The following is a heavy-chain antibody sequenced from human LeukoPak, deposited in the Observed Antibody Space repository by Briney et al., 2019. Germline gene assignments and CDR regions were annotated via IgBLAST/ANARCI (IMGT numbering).Heavy chain of an antibody. CDR3: ARWTLRVGVSRADAFDI. CDR2: INHSGST. CDR1: GFTFSSYA. J-gene: IGHJ3*02. Sequence: GSLRLSCAASGFTFSSYAMSWVRQPPGKGLEWIGEINHSGSTHYNPSLKSRVTISVDTSKNQFSLKVSSVTAADTAVYHCARWTLRVGVSRADAFDIWGQGTMVTVSS. D-gene: IGHD1-26*01. V-gene: IGHV4-34*01.